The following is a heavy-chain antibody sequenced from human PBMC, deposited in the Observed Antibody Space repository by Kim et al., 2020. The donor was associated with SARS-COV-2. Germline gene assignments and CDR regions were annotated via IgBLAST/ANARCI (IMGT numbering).Heavy chain of an antibody. D-gene: IGHD2-15*01. CDR2: IYYSGST. V-gene: IGHV4-31*03. CDR3: ARDCSGGSCYDYYYGMDV. Sequence: SETLSLTCTVSGGSISSGGYYWSWIRQHPGKGLEWIGYIYYSGSTYYNPSLKSRVTISVDTSKNQFSLKLSSVTAADTAVYYCARDCSGGSCYDYYYGMDVWGQGTTVTVSS. CDR1: GGSISSGGYY. J-gene: IGHJ6*02.